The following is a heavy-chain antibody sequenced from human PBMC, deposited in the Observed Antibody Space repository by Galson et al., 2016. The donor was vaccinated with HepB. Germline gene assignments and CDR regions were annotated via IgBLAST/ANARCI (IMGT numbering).Heavy chain of an antibody. CDR3: ASVRERYSSGWRILNWFDP. V-gene: IGHV4-39*01. CDR1: GGSISSSSYY. CDR2: IYHSGST. J-gene: IGHJ5*02. D-gene: IGHD6-19*01. Sequence: SETLSLTCTVSGGSISSSSYYWGWIRQPPGKGLEWIGSIYHSGSTYYNPSLKSRVTISVDTSKNQFSLKLSSVTAADTAVYYCASVRERYSSGWRILNWFDPWGQGTLVTVSS.